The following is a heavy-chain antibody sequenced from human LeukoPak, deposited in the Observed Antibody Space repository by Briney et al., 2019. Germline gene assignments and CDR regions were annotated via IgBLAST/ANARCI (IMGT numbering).Heavy chain of an antibody. D-gene: IGHD3-10*01. CDR3: AKVGYYYGSGSVSAFDI. V-gene: IGHV3-21*01. Sequence: GGSLRLSCAASGFTFSSYSMNWVRQAPGKGLEWVSSITSSSSYIYYADSVKGRFTISRDNAKNSLYLQLNSLRAEDTAVYYCAKVGYYYGSGSVSAFDIWGQGTMVTVSS. CDR1: GFTFSSYS. CDR2: ITSSSSYI. J-gene: IGHJ3*02.